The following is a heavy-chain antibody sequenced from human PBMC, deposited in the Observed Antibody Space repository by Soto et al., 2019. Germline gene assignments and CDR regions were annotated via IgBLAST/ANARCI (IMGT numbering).Heavy chain of an antibody. V-gene: IGHV4-59*12. CDR1: GGSISSYY. CDR3: ARDSSRYWSGGSCPQTTGYWYFDL. J-gene: IGHJ2*01. Sequence: SETLSLTCTVSGGSISSYYWSWIRQPPGKGLEWIGYIYYSGSTNYNPSLKSRVTISVDTSKNQFSLKLSSVTAADTAVYYWARDSSRYWSGGSCPQTTGYWYFDLWGRGTLVTVSS. CDR2: IYYSGST. D-gene: IGHD2-15*01.